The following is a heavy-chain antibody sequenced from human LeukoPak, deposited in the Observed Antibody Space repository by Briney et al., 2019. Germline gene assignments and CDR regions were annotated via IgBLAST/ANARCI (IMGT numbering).Heavy chain of an antibody. D-gene: IGHD4-23*01. Sequence: SETLSLTCTVSGGSISSYYWSWIRQTPGKGLEWIGYIYYSGSTNYNPSLKSRVTISVDTSKNEFSLRLTSVTAADTAFYYCASEVGNSFDYWGQGILVTVSS. J-gene: IGHJ4*02. CDR1: GGSISSYY. V-gene: IGHV4-59*12. CDR3: ASEVGNSFDY. CDR2: IYYSGST.